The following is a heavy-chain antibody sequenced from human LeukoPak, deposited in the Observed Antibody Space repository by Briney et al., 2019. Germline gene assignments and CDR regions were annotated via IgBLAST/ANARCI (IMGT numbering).Heavy chain of an antibody. J-gene: IGHJ4*02. D-gene: IGHD2-15*01. CDR1: GYTFTVYY. V-gene: IGHV1-2*02. CDR2: INPNSGGT. CDR3: ARVRVVVVVAVHVSEYYFDY. Sequence: ASVKVSFKASGYTFTVYYMHWVRQAPGQGLEWMGWINPNSGGTNYAQKFQGRVTMTRDTSISTAYMELSRLRSDDTAVYYCARVRVVVVVAVHVSEYYFDYWGQGTLVTVSS.